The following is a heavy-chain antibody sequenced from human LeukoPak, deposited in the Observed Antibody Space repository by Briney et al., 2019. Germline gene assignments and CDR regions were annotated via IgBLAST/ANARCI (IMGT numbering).Heavy chain of an antibody. V-gene: IGHV3-23*01. J-gene: IGHJ5*02. D-gene: IGHD5-18*01. CDR3: AKEDTAMVIDP. CDR2: ISGSGGST. Sequence: GGSLRLSCEASGFTFINSAMSWVRQAPGKGLEWVSAISGSGGSTYYADSVKGRFTISRDNSKNTLYLQMNSLRAEDTAVYYCAKEDTAMVIDPWGQGTLVTVSS. CDR1: GFTFINSA.